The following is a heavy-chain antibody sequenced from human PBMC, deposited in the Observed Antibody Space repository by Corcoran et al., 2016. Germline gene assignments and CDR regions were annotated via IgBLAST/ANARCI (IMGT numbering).Heavy chain of an antibody. Sequence: QVQLQESGPGLVKPSETLSLTCTVSGYSISSGYYWGWIRQPPGKGLEWIGSIYHSGSTYYNPSLKSRVTISVDTSKNQFSLKLSSVTAADTALYYCARDLFVTFGGVMRDWYFQHWGQGTLVTVSS. CDR2: IYHSGST. CDR1: GYSISSGYY. J-gene: IGHJ1*01. CDR3: ARDLFVTFGGVMRDWYFQH. V-gene: IGHV4-38-2*02. D-gene: IGHD3-16*01.